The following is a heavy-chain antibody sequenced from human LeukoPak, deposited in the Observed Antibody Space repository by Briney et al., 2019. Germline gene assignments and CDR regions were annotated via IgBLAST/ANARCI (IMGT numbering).Heavy chain of an antibody. J-gene: IGHJ4*02. CDR2: MRYGGSDK. D-gene: IGHD6-19*01. Sequence: GGSLRLSCAASGFTFSTYGIHWVRQAPGKGLEWVAFMRYGGSDKYYADSVKGRFTISRDNSKSTLYLRMNSLRAEDTDVYFCAKDVYNSGLWGYYFDYWGQGTLVTVSS. CDR3: AKDVYNSGLWGYYFDY. V-gene: IGHV3-30*02. CDR1: GFTFSTYG.